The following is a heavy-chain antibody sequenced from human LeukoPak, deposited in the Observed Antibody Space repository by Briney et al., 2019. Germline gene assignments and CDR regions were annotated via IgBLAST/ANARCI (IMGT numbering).Heavy chain of an antibody. Sequence: GGSLRLSCEPPGLPFRGFALSGVRQAPGKGLEGVSGLSTMGGSTSYADSVKGRLTISRDNPRNMLYMEMNRLRAEDTAVYYCSVMHRYYDGSGYWVQWGQGTLVTVSS. CDR2: LSTMGGST. D-gene: IGHD3-22*01. V-gene: IGHV3-23*01. CDR1: GLPFRGFA. CDR3: SVMHRYYDGSGYWVQ. J-gene: IGHJ4*02.